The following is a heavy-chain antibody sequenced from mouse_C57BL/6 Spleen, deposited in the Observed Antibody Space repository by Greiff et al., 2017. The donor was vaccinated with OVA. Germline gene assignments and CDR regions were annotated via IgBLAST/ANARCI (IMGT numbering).Heavy chain of an antibody. Sequence: VQLQQPGAELVKPGASVKLSCKASGYTFTSYWMHWVKQRPGQGLEWIGMIHPNSGSTNYNEKFKSKATLTVDKSSSTAYMQLSSLTSEDSAVYYCARWGITTGKGGFDYWGQGTTLTVSS. V-gene: IGHV1-64*01. CDR3: ARWGITTGKGGFDY. CDR1: GYTFTSYW. D-gene: IGHD1-1*01. CDR2: IHPNSGST. J-gene: IGHJ2*01.